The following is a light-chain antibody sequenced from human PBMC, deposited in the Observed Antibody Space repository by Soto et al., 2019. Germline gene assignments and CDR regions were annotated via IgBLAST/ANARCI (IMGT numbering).Light chain of an antibody. CDR1: TGAVTNNYF. J-gene: IGLJ2*01. Sequence: QAVVTQEPSLTVSPGGTVTLTCASNTGAVTNNYFPNWFQQKPGQTHRALIYGTSDKYSWTPARFSGSLLGGKAALTLSSVQPEDEADYYCLIYYGGAWVFGGGTKVTVL. CDR3: LIYYGGAWV. V-gene: IGLV7-43*01. CDR2: GTS.